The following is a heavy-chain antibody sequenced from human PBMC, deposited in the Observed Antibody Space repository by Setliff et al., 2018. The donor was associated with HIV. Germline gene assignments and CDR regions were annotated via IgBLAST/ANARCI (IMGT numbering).Heavy chain of an antibody. J-gene: IGHJ4*02. CDR3: ATANRMVVVGVSTPGWTL. V-gene: IGHV3-30*02. Sequence: PGGSLRLSCGASGFTFSDYGMHWVRQAPGKGLEWVTFIRNDASNTYYADSVKGRFTISRDSSKNTLYLQMSSLRVDDTAVYYCATANRMVVVGVSTPGWTLWGQGALVTVSS. CDR2: IRNDASNT. CDR1: GFTFSDYG. D-gene: IGHD2-21*01.